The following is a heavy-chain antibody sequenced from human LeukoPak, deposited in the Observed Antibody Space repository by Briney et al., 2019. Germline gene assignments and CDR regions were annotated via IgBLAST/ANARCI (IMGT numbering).Heavy chain of an antibody. V-gene: IGHV3-9*03. CDR1: GFTFDDYA. D-gene: IGHD6-19*01. J-gene: IGHJ4*02. Sequence: PGGSLRLSCAASGFTFDDYAMHWVRPAPGKGLEWVSGISWNSGSIGYADSVKGRFTISRDNAKNSLYLQMNSLRAEDMALYYCAKGQYSSGWYVFDYWGQGTLVTVSS. CDR3: AKGQYSSGWYVFDY. CDR2: ISWNSGSI.